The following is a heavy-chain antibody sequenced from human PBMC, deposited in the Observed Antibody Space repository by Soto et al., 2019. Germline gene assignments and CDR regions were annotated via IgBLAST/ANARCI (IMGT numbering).Heavy chain of an antibody. CDR1: GFTFSSYA. CDR2: IDYSSTYI. V-gene: IGHV3-21*01. Sequence: EVQLVESGGGLVKPGGSVRLSCAASGFTFSSYAMNWVRQAPGKGLEWVSYIDYSSTYIYYADSVKGRFTISRDTAKNSLYLQMKSLRAEDTAVYYCTRDLPHMSDYYAMDVWGPGTTVTVSS. CDR3: TRDLPHMSDYYAMDV. J-gene: IGHJ6*02.